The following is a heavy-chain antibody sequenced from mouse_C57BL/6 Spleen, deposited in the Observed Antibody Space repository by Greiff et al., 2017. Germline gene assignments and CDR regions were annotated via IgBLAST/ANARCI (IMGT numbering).Heavy chain of an antibody. CDR2: ISSGSSTI. D-gene: IGHD3-2*02. Sequence: EVHLVESGGGLVKPGGSLKLSCAASGFTFSDYGMHWVRQAPEKGLEWVAYISSGSSTIYYADTVKGRFTISRDNAKNTLFLQMTSLRSEDTAMYYCAREAAQASAWFAYWGQGTLGTVSA. CDR1: GFTFSDYG. V-gene: IGHV5-17*01. CDR3: AREAAQASAWFAY. J-gene: IGHJ3*01.